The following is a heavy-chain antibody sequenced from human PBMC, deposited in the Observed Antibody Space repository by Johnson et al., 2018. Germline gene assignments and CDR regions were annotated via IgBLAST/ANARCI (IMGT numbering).Heavy chain of an antibody. CDR2: IIPIFGTA. Sequence: QVQLQESGAAVKKPGSSVKVSCKASGGTFSRYAISWERQAPGHGLEWMGGIIPIFGTANYAQKFQDRVTITAAESTSTAYIELSSRRSEDTAGFYCARGMDSSSWYYYYAMDVWGQGTTVTVSS. CDR1: GGTFSRYA. D-gene: IGHD6-13*01. J-gene: IGHJ6*02. CDR3: ARGMDSSSWYYYYAMDV. V-gene: IGHV1-69*01.